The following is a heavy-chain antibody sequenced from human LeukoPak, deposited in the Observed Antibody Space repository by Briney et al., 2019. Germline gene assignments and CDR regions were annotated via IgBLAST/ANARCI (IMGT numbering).Heavy chain of an antibody. D-gene: IGHD4-17*01. J-gene: IGHJ4*02. Sequence: PGGSLRLSCSASGFTFSDYYMSWIRQAPGRGLEWVSYISRSGNTIYYADSVKGRFTISRDNAKNSLYLQMNSLRAEDTAVYYCARGGTTDDYFDYWGQGTLVTVSS. CDR3: ARGGTTDDYFDY. V-gene: IGHV3-11*04. CDR2: ISRSGNTI. CDR1: GFTFSDYY.